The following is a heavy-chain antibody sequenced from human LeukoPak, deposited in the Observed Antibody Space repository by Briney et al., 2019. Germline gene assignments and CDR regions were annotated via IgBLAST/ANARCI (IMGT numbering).Heavy chain of an antibody. CDR1: GFTFTSSA. CDR3: AAAPGGSGAGFSDAFDI. J-gene: IGHJ3*02. D-gene: IGHD3-10*01. CDR2: IVVGSGNT. Sequence: SVKVSCKASGFTFTSSAMQWVRQARGQRLEWIGWIVVGSGNTNYAQKFQERVTITRDMSTSTAYMELSSLRSEDTAVYYCAAAPGGSGAGFSDAFDIWGQGTMVTVSS. V-gene: IGHV1-58*02.